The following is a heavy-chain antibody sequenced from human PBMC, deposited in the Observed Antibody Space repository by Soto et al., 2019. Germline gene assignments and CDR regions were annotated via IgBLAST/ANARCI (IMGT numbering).Heavy chain of an antibody. CDR1: GGSISSYY. Sequence: SETLSLTCTVSGGSISSYYWGWIPQPPGKGLEWIGTIYYNANTCYNPSLKIRTSLAVATSKNRFSLKVRSVTAADTAVYYCARQVDSSGYYYEFDYWGQGIMVTVSS. V-gene: IGHV4-39*01. CDR3: ARQVDSSGYYYEFDY. D-gene: IGHD3-22*01. J-gene: IGHJ4*02. CDR2: IYYNANT.